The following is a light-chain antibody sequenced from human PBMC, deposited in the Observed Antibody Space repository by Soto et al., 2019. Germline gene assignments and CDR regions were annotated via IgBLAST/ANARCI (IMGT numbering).Light chain of an antibody. Sequence: QSVLTQPPSASGTPGQRVTISCSGSNSNIGSNTVNWYQQLPGTAPKLLIYYDNLRPSGVPDRISGSKSGTSATLGITGLQTGDEADYYCGTWDSSLSAGVFGTGTKLTVL. V-gene: IGLV1-44*01. CDR2: YDN. CDR3: GTWDSSLSAGV. J-gene: IGLJ1*01. CDR1: NSNIGSNT.